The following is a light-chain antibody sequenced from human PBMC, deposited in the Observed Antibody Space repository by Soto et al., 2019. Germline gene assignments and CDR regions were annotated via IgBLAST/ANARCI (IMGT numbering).Light chain of an antibody. CDR1: RIIDTY. CDR3: QQSYGTPIT. V-gene: IGKV1-39*01. J-gene: IGKJ5*01. Sequence: DIQMTQSPSSLSASVGDRVTITCRASRIIDTYVDWYQQKPGKAPDLLIYLASTLQVGVPSRFSGSGSGTDFTLTITSLQPEDFATYYCQQSYGTPITFGQGTRLEI. CDR2: LAS.